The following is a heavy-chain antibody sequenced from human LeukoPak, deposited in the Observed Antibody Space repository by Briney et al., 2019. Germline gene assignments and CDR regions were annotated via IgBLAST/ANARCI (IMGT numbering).Heavy chain of an antibody. CDR1: GFTFSSYA. V-gene: IGHV3-23*01. J-gene: IGHJ3*02. D-gene: IGHD5-18*01. Sequence: GGSLRLSCAASGFTFSSYAMSWVRQAPGKGLEWVSAISGSGGSTYYADSVKGRFTISRDNSKNTLYLQMNSLRAEDTAVYYCAKFRVPFTAMVPHDAFDIWGQGTMVTVSS. CDR2: ISGSGGST. CDR3: AKFRVPFTAMVPHDAFDI.